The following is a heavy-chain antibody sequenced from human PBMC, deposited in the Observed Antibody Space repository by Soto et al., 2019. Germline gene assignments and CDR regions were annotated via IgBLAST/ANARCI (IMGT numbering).Heavy chain of an antibody. CDR1: G. J-gene: IGHJ4*02. CDR2: ITTDKGKT. Sequence: GXSXVRQAPGQGLEWMGWITTDKGKTTYAQKFQXXVTLTKDXXQSNDYMEMRSLRSYDTAMYYCASMLDHYYFDYWGQGTLVTVSS. V-gene: IGHV1-18*01. D-gene: IGHD1-1*01. CDR3: ASMLDHYYFDY.